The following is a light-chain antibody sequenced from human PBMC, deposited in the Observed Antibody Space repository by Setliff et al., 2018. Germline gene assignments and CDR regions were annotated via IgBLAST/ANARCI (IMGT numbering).Light chain of an antibody. CDR2: EVR. CDR1: TSDVASYNF. Sequence: QSALTQPASVPGSPGQSITTSCTGTTSDVASYNFVSWYQKVPGKAPKLPIYEVRKRSSGVSSRFSGAKSGITASLTISSLQPEDEADYFCCSYAGSNTLVFGGGTKVTVL. V-gene: IGLV2-23*02. CDR3: CSYAGSNTLV. J-gene: IGLJ2*01.